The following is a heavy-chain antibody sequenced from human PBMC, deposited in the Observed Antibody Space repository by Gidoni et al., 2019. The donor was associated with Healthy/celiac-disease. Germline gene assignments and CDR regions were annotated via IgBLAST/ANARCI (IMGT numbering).Heavy chain of an antibody. CDR3: ARIYGSGSYTDY. D-gene: IGHD3-10*01. CDR2: ISSSGSTI. J-gene: IGHJ4*02. Sequence: EVQLVESGGGLVQPGGSLRLSCAASGFTFSSYEMNWVRQAPGKGLEWVSYISSSGSTIYYADSVKGRFTISRDNAKNSLYLQMNSLRAEDTAVYYCARIYGSGSYTDYWGQGTLVTVSS. V-gene: IGHV3-48*03. CDR1: GFTFSSYE.